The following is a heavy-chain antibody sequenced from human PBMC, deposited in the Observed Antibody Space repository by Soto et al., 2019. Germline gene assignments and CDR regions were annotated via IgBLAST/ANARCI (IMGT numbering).Heavy chain of an antibody. J-gene: IGHJ4*02. D-gene: IGHD3-22*01. CDR2: LYYGRSA. CDR1: GDSISSYY. V-gene: IGHV4-59*01. CDR3: AIRSMAVVPEY. Sequence: QVKLQESGPGLVKPSETLSLPCAVSGDSISSYYCLWIRRPPGKGLESIGFLYYGRSANYNPSLKSRVTLSVDTSTNQCSLTLSSMTAADTAVYYCAIRSMAVVPEYWGQGTLVIVSS.